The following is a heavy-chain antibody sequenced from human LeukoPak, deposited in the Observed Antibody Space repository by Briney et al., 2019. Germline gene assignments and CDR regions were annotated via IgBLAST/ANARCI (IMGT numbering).Heavy chain of an antibody. Sequence: ASVKVSCKASGYTFTGYYMHWVRQAPGQGLEWMGWISPNSGGTNYAQKFQGRVTMTRDTSISTAYMELSRLRSDDTAVYYCARARIGEYGMDVWGQGTTVTVSS. CDR1: GYTFTGYY. D-gene: IGHD3-10*01. J-gene: IGHJ6*02. V-gene: IGHV1-2*02. CDR2: ISPNSGGT. CDR3: ARARIGEYGMDV.